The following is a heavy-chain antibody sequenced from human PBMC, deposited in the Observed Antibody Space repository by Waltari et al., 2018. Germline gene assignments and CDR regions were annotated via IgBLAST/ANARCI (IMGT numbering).Heavy chain of an antibody. CDR1: GFTFGIYG. J-gene: IGHJ4*02. D-gene: IGHD2-2*01. CDR2: VSHDGSTK. Sequence: QVQLVESGGGVVQPGGSLRLSCAASGFTFGIYGMHWVRRAPDRGLEWVAFVSHDGSTKYYGDSVKGRFTISRDNSENTLSLQMNSLRPEDTAVYFCAREIVVVVPSAMMDYWGQGTLVTVSS. CDR3: AREIVVVVPSAMMDY. V-gene: IGHV3-30*03.